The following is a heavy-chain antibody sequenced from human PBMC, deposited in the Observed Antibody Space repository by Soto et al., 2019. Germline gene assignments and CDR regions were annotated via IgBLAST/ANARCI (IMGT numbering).Heavy chain of an antibody. Sequence: EVQLLESGGGLVQPGGSLRLSCAASGFTFSSYAMSWVRQAPGKGLEWVSAISGSGGSTYYADSVKGRFTISRDNSKNTLYLQMNSLRAENTALYYCAKDRRDILTGPPDAFDIWGQGTMVTVSS. J-gene: IGHJ3*02. D-gene: IGHD3-9*01. V-gene: IGHV3-23*01. CDR1: GFTFSSYA. CDR2: ISGSGGST. CDR3: AKDRRDILTGPPDAFDI.